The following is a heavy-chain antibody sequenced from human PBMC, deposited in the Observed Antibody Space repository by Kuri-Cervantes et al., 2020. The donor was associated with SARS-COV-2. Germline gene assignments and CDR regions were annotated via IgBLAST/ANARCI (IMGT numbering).Heavy chain of an antibody. Sequence: GESLKISCAVSGFPFSDYAMSWVRQAPGKGLEWVSGIGGSGGNTYYADSVKGRFTISRDNSKNTLYLQMTSLSAGDTAIYYCAKAGGIEIPAATNWFDPWGQGTLVTASS. D-gene: IGHD2-2*01. CDR3: AKAGGIEIPAATNWFDP. CDR1: GFPFSDYA. J-gene: IGHJ5*02. V-gene: IGHV3-23*01. CDR2: IGGSGGNT.